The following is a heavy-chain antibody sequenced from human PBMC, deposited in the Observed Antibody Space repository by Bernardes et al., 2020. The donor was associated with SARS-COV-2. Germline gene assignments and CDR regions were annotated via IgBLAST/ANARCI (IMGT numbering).Heavy chain of an antibody. CDR2: IYPGDSDT. CDR1: GYSFSTYW. J-gene: IGHJ2*01. V-gene: IGHV5-51*01. Sequence: GESLKISCKGSGYSFSTYWIGWVRQMPGKGLEWIGIIYPGDSDTRYSPSFQGQVSISVEKSSYTAFLQWSSLEVTDTALYYFARPARSRVLWYFDLWGGGTLVSVSS. CDR3: ARPARSRVLWYFDL.